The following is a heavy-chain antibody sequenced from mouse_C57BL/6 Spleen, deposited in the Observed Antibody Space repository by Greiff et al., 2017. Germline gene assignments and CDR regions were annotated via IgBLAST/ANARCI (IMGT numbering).Heavy chain of an antibody. J-gene: IGHJ2*01. D-gene: IGHD2-2*01. Sequence: QVQLQQPGAELVKPGASVKLSCKASGYTFTSYWMHWVKQRPGQGLEWIGMIHPNSGSTNYNEKFKSKATLTVDKSSSTAYMQRSSLTSEDSAVYYCAREGYGYDRYFDDWGQGTTLTVSS. CDR3: AREGYGYDRYFDD. CDR2: IHPNSGST. CDR1: GYTFTSYW. V-gene: IGHV1-64*01.